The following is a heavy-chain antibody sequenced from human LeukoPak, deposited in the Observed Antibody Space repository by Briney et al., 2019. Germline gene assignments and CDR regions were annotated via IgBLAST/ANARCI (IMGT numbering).Heavy chain of an antibody. J-gene: IGHJ4*02. CDR2: INHSGST. V-gene: IGHV4-34*01. Sequence: PSETLSLTCAVYGGSFSGYYWSWIRQPPGKGLEWIGEINHSGSTNYNPSLKSRVTISVDTSKNQFSLKLSSVTAADTAVYYCARGPTGYCSSTSCAKFDYWGQGTLVTVS. CDR1: GGSFSGYY. D-gene: IGHD2-2*01. CDR3: ARGPTGYCSSTSCAKFDY.